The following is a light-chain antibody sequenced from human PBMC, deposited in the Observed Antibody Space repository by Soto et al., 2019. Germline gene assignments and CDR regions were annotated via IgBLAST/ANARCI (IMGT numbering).Light chain of an antibody. J-gene: IGKJ1*01. V-gene: IGKV1-6*01. Sequence: AIQMSPSPSSLSASVGDRVTITCRSSHGIRNDLGWYQQKPGKAPKLLIYAASSLQSGVPSRFSGSGSGTDFTLTISRLEPEDFAVYYCQQYGSSPWTFGQGTKVDI. CDR3: QQYGSSPWT. CDR2: AAS. CDR1: HGIRND.